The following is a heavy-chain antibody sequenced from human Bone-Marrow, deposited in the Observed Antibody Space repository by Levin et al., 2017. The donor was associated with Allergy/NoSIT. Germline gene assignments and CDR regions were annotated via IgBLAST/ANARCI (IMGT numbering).Heavy chain of an antibody. J-gene: IGHJ5*02. CDR2: FKTGGGSA. D-gene: IGHD1-26*01. Sequence: QPGGSLRLSCTASGFKFKSDWMHWVRQVPGKGLMWVARFKTGGGSADYADSVEGRFSISGDNAKETVFLHMNSVTAEDTALYYCARDSGGPYYGPYDLWGQGTLVTVSS. V-gene: IGHV3-74*01. CDR3: ARDSGGPYYGPYDL. CDR1: GFKFKSDW.